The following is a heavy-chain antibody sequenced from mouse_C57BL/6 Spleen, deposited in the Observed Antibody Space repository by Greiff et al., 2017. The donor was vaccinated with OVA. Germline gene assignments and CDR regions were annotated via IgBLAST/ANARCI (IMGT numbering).Heavy chain of an antibody. D-gene: IGHD4-1*01. CDR2: SRNKANDYTT. CDR1: GFTFSDFY. V-gene: IGHV7-1*01. Sequence: EVMLVESGGGLVQSGRSLRLSCATSGFTFSDFYMEWVRQAPGKGLEWIAASRNKANDYTTEYSASVKGRFIVSRDTSQSILYLQMNDLRAEDTAIYYCARALANWDWYFDVWGTGTTVTVSS. J-gene: IGHJ1*03. CDR3: ARALANWDWYFDV.